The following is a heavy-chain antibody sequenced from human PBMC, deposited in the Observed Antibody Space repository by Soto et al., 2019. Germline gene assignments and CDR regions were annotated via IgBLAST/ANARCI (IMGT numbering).Heavy chain of an antibody. CDR1: GYSISSGYY. CDR3: ARDGKWELKLGYYYYGMDV. D-gene: IGHD1-26*01. J-gene: IGHJ6*02. Sequence: SETLSLTCADSGYSISSGYYWGWIRQPTGKGLEWIGSIYHSGSTYYNPSLKSRVTISVDTSKNQFSLKLSSVTAADTAVYYCARDGKWELKLGYYYYGMDVWGQGTTVTVSS. V-gene: IGHV4-38-2*02. CDR2: IYHSGST.